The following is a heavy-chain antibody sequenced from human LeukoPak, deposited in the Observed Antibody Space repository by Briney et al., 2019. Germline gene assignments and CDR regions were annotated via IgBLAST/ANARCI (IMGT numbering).Heavy chain of an antibody. Sequence: ASVKVSCKASGGTFSSYAISWVRQAPGQGLEWMGGIIPIFGTANYAQKFQGRVTITADESTSTAYMELSSLRSEDTAVYYCAKDLSQRDDYGDSLFDYWGQGTLVTVSS. CDR1: GGTFSSYA. CDR3: AKDLSQRDDYGDSLFDY. D-gene: IGHD4-17*01. J-gene: IGHJ4*02. V-gene: IGHV1-69*13. CDR2: IIPIFGTA.